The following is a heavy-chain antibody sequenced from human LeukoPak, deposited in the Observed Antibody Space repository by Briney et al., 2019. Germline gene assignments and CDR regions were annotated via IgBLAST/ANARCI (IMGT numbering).Heavy chain of an antibody. V-gene: IGHV3-7*03. D-gene: IGHD1-14*01. Sequence: GGSLRLSCAASGFIFSSFWMSWVRQAPGKGPEWMANIKQDGSERNYVDSVKGRFTLSRDNTKNSVYLQMNSLRVDDTAIYYCARGGTRPPSPFDYWGQGTLVTVSS. J-gene: IGHJ4*02. CDR3: ARGGTRPPSPFDY. CDR2: IKQDGSER. CDR1: GFIFSSFW.